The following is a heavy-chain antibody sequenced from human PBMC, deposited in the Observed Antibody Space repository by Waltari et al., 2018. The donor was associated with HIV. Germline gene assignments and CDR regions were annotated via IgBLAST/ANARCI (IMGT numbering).Heavy chain of an antibody. J-gene: IGHJ4*02. CDR2: SSWNSDST. V-gene: IGHV3-9*01. D-gene: IGHD1-26*01. Sequence: EVQLVESGGGLVQPGRSLRLSCAASGFTFDDYAMHWVRQVSGKGLEWVSVSSWNSDSTGHADSVKGRFTISRDNAKTSLYLQMNSLRTEDTALYYCAKAESFFHPPDYWGQGTLVTVSS. CDR1: GFTFDDYA. CDR3: AKAESFFHPPDY.